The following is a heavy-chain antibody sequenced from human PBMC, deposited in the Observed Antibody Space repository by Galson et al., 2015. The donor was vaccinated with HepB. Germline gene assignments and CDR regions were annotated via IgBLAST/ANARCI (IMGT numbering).Heavy chain of an antibody. J-gene: IGHJ4*02. CDR1: GYTFTSYA. CDR3: AREWTWIQLWFRPAALAY. CDR2: INAGNGNT. D-gene: IGHD5-18*01. Sequence: SVKVSCKASGYTFTSYAMHWVRQAPGQRLEWMGWINAGNGNTKYSQKFQGRVTITRDTSASTAYMELSSLRSEDTAVYYCAREWTWIQLWFRPAALAYWGQGTLVTVSS. V-gene: IGHV1-3*01.